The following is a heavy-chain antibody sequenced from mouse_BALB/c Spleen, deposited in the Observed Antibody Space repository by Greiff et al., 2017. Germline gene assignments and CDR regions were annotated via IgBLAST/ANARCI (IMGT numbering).Heavy chain of an antibody. CDR2: INPSSGYT. J-gene: IGHJ2*01. V-gene: IGHV1-4*02. CDR1: GYTFTSYT. D-gene: IGHD2-14*01. Sequence: QVQLQQSAAELARPGASVKMSCKASGYTFTSYTMHWVKQRPGQGLEWIGYINPSSGYTEYNQKFKDKTTLTADKSSSTAYMQLSSLTSEDSAVYYCATYYRYDEGYYFDYWGQGTTLTVSS. CDR3: ATYYRYDEGYYFDY.